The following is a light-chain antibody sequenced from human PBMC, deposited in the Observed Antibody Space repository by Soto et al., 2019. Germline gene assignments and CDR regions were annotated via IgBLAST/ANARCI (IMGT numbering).Light chain of an antibody. CDR3: QQRSTWPPPLT. CDR2: DAS. V-gene: IGKV3-11*01. J-gene: IGKJ4*01. Sequence: EIVLTQSPATLSLSPGERATLSCRASQSVSSYLAWYQQKPGQAPRLLIYDASNRATGIPARFSGSGSGTAFPLPISTLEPEDFAVYSCQQRSTWPPPLTFGGGTKVEIK. CDR1: QSVSSY.